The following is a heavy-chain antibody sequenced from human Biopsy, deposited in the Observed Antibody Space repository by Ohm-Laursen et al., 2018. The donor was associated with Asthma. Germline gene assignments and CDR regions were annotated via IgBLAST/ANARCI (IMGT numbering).Heavy chain of an antibody. CDR1: GGTFSSYA. CDR3: AREVSTVDYSYHYFAMDV. Sequence: SSVKVSCKASGGTFSSYAISWVRQAPGQGLEWMGGIIPIFGTANYAQKFQGRVTITADETTSSAYMELSSLTSEDSAVYYCAREVSTVDYSYHYFAMDVWGQGTTVTVSS. J-gene: IGHJ6*02. V-gene: IGHV1-69*01. CDR2: IIPIFGTA. D-gene: IGHD4-11*01.